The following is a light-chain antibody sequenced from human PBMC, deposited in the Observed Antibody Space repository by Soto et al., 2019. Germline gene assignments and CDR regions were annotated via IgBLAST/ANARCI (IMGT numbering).Light chain of an antibody. V-gene: IGKV1D-16*01. Sequence: DIQXTXXXXXXSASVGDRVTITXXASQGISSRLAWYQQKPEKAPKSLIYATSSLQSGVPSRFSGSGSGTDFTLTISSLQPEDFATYYCQQYNSYPRTFGQGTKVEIK. CDR1: QGISSR. CDR3: QQYNSYPRT. J-gene: IGKJ1*01. CDR2: ATS.